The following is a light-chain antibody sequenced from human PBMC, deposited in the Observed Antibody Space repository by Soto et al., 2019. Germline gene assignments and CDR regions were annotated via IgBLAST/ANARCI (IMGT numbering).Light chain of an antibody. V-gene: IGLV2-14*01. CDR2: DVS. CDR3: SSYTSSSTYV. Sequence: QSALTQPASVSGSPGQSIAISCTGTSSDVGGYNYVSWYQQHPGKAPKLMVYDVSNRPSGVSKRFSGSKSGNTASLTSSGLQAEDEADYYCSSYTSSSTYVFGTGTKVTVL. J-gene: IGLJ1*01. CDR1: SSDVGGYNY.